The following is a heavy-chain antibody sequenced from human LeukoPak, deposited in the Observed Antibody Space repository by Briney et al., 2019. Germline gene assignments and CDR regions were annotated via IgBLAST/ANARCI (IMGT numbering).Heavy chain of an antibody. J-gene: IGHJ4*02. D-gene: IGHD3-16*01. Sequence: MSSETLSLTCTVSGGSISSYYWSWIRQPPRKGLEWIGYIYTSGSTSYNPSLKSRVTISVDTSKNQFSLKLSSVTAADTAVYYCARLRSYFDYWGQGTLVTVSS. CDR1: GGSISSYY. V-gene: IGHV4-4*09. CDR3: ARLRSYFDY. CDR2: IYTSGST.